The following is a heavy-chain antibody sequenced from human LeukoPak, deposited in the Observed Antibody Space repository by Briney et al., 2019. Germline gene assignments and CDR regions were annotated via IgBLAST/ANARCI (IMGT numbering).Heavy chain of an antibody. J-gene: IGHJ6*02. Sequence: GGSLRLSCAASGFTFSSYAMSWVRQAPGKGLEWVSAISGSGGSTYYADSVKGRFTISRDNSKNTLYLQMNSLRAEDTAVYYCAGSSSNSNYGSGSYYYGMDVWGQGTTVTVSS. D-gene: IGHD3-10*01. CDR2: ISGSGGST. CDR1: GFTFSSYA. CDR3: AGSSSNSNYGSGSYYYGMDV. V-gene: IGHV3-23*01.